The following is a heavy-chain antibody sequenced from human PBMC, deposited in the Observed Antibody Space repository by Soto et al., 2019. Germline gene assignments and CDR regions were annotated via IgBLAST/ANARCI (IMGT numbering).Heavy chain of an antibody. CDR2: MDPNSGHT. Sequence: QVQLVQSGAEVKKPGASVKVSCKASGYTFTNYQINWVRQATGQGLEWMAWMDPNSGHTDHAQKFQGRVTVTRNTSISTVYMELSSLTSDDTAVYYCGGGDPSCWECMDVWGQGTTVTVSS. CDR1: GYTFTNYQ. V-gene: IGHV1-8*01. CDR3: GGGDPSCWECMDV. J-gene: IGHJ6*02. D-gene: IGHD2-2*01.